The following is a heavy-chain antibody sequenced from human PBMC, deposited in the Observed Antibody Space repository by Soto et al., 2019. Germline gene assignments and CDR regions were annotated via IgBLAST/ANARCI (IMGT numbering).Heavy chain of an antibody. J-gene: IGHJ4*02. CDR2: IIPIFGTA. CDR1: GGTFSSYA. Sequence: SVKVSFKASGGTFSSYAISWVRQAPGQGLEWMGGIIPIFGTANYAQKFQGRVTITTDTSTNTAYMELRSLTSDDTAVYYCARDQESITDRILQYWGQGTRVTVSS. V-gene: IGHV1-69*05. CDR3: ARDQESITDRILQY. D-gene: IGHD3-10*01.